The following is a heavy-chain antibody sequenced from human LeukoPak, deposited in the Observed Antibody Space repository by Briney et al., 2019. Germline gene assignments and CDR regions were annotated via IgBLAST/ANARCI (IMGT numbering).Heavy chain of an antibody. Sequence: GASVKVSCKVSGYTLTELSMHWVRQAPGKGLEWMGGFDPEDGETIYAQKFQGRVTMTEDTSTDTAYMELSSLRSEDTAVYYCATDSRIFQLPHNWFDPWGQGTLVTVSS. CDR1: GYTLTELS. CDR2: FDPEDGET. D-gene: IGHD2-2*01. CDR3: ATDSRIFQLPHNWFDP. J-gene: IGHJ5*02. V-gene: IGHV1-24*01.